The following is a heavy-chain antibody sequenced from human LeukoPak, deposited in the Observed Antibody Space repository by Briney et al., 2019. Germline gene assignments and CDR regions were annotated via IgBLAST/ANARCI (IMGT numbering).Heavy chain of an antibody. J-gene: IGHJ5*02. CDR3: ARESFSGSGGLNWFAP. CDR2: LNPDTGSA. Sequence: ASVKVSCKASGYTFTGYYIHWVRQAPGQGLEWMGGLNPDTGSANYAQKFQARVIMTRDTSINTAYMELRRLRYDDTAMYFCARESFSGSGGLNWFAPWGQGTLVTVSA. CDR1: GYTFTGYY. D-gene: IGHD3-10*01. V-gene: IGHV1-2*02.